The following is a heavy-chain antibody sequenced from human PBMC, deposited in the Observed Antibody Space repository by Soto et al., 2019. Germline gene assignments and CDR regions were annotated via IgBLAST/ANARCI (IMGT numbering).Heavy chain of an antibody. D-gene: IGHD3-10*01. CDR3: ARDSVYGSGASVNHYLAY. V-gene: IGHV3-7*01. CDR2: IKMDASEK. Sequence: RRLSFAASGXIVGSYWMSWVRQAPGKGLEGLATIKMDASEKKYVDSVKGRFTMSRDNAKNSLYLQMDSLRAEDTAVYYCARDSVYGSGASVNHYLAYWGHGTLVPVS. CDR1: GXIVGSYW. J-gene: IGHJ4*01.